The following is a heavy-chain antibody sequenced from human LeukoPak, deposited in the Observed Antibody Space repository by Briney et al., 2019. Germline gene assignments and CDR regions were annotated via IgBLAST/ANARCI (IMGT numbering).Heavy chain of an antibody. J-gene: IGHJ4*02. D-gene: IGHD6-19*01. V-gene: IGHV3-30*04. CDR2: ISYDGSNK. CDR1: GFTFSSYA. CDR3: AREKDSSGWYYFDY. Sequence: GRSLRLSCAASGFTFSSYAMHWVRQAPGKGLEWVAVISYDGSNKYYADSVKGRFTISRDNSKNTLYLQMNSLRAEDTAAYYCAREKDSSGWYYFDYWGQGTLVTVSS.